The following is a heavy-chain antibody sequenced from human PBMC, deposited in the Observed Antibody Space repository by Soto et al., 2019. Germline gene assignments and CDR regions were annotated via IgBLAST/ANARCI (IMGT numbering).Heavy chain of an antibody. CDR2: ISYDGSNK. D-gene: IGHD3-22*01. J-gene: IGHJ3*02. Sequence: QVQLVESGGGVVQPGRSLRLSCAASGFTFSSYAMHWVRQAPGKGLEWVAVISYDGSNKYYADSVKGRFTISRDNSKNTLYLQMNSLRAEDTAVYYCAGSSVWNHDAFDIWGQGTMVTVSS. CDR3: AGSSVWNHDAFDI. CDR1: GFTFSSYA. V-gene: IGHV3-30-3*01.